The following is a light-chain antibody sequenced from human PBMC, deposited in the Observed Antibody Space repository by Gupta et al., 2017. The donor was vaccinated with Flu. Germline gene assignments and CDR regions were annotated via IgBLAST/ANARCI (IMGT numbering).Light chain of an antibody. CDR1: QSLVYSDGNTM. J-gene: IGKJ1*01. V-gene: IGKV2-30*01. Sequence: VTLGQPASISCKSSQSLVYSDGNTMLHWFQQRPGQSPRRLIYLVSHRESGVPDRFSGSGSGTEFTLRISRVEAEDVGIYFCMQGAHWPWAFGQGTKVEIK. CDR3: MQGAHWPWA. CDR2: LVS.